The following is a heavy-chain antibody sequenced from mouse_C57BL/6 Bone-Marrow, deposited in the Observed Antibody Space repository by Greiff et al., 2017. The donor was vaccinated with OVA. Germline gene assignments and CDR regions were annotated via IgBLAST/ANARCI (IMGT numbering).Heavy chain of an antibody. D-gene: IGHD1-1*01. CDR3: ARGSHYYGSSY. Sequence: DVMLVESGGGLVKPGGSLKLSCAASGFTFSSYAMSWVRQTPEKRLEWVATISDGGSYTYYPDNVKGRFTISRDNAKNNLYLQMSHLKSEDTAMYYCARGSHYYGSSYWGQGTTLTVSS. CDR2: ISDGGSYT. CDR1: GFTFSSYA. V-gene: IGHV5-4*03. J-gene: IGHJ2*01.